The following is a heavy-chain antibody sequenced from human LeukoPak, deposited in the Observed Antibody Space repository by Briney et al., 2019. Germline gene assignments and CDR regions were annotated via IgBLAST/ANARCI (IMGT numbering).Heavy chain of an antibody. Sequence: PSETLSLTCTVSGGSISSYSWTWIRQPPGKGLEWIGYIYYSGSTNYNPSLKSRVTISVDTSKNHFSLNLSSVTAADTAVYYCARVKGSGSYFAFDIWGQGTMVTVSS. CDR1: GGSISSYS. CDR3: ARVKGSGSYFAFDI. J-gene: IGHJ3*02. CDR2: IYYSGST. D-gene: IGHD3-10*01. V-gene: IGHV4-59*01.